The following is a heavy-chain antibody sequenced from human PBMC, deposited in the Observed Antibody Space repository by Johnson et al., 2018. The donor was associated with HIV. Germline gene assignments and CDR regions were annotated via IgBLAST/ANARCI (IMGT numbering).Heavy chain of an antibody. CDR2: IGRSGTTI. D-gene: IGHD1-1*01. V-gene: IGHV3-11*04. J-gene: IGHJ3*02. CDR1: GFSISDYY. CDR3: ARGGYNWNDFLNDAFDM. Sequence: QVQLVESGGGLVKPGGSLRLSCAASGFSISDYYMSWIRQAPGKGLEWISYIGRSGTTIYYADSVKGRFTISRDNTKNSLYLQMNSLRAEDTAVYYCARGGYNWNDFLNDAFDMWGKGTVVTVSS.